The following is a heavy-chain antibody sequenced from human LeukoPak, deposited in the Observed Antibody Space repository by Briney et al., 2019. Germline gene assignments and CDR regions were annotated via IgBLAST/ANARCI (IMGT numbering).Heavy chain of an antibody. CDR2: IYSGGST. CDR1: GFTVSSNY. D-gene: IGHD2-2*01. J-gene: IGHJ4*02. Sequence: GGSLRLSCAASGFTVSSNYMSWVRQAPGKGLEWVSVIYSGGSTYYADSVKGRFTISRDNSKNTLYLQMNSLRAEDTAVYYCARCKRGYCSSTSCYLMYYFDYWGQGTLVTVSS. V-gene: IGHV3-53*01. CDR3: ARCKRGYCSSTSCYLMYYFDY.